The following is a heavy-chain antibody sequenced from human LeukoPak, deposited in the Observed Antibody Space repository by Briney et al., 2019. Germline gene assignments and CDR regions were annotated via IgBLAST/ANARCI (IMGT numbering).Heavy chain of an antibody. CDR1: GGTFSCYA. Sequence: SVKVSCKASGGTFSCYAISWVRQAPGQGLEWMGGIIPIFGTANYAQKFQGRVTITADESTSTAYMELSSLRSEDTAVYYCARDATDCSSTSCYPEDAFDIWGQGTMVTVSS. V-gene: IGHV1-69*01. J-gene: IGHJ3*02. D-gene: IGHD2-2*01. CDR3: ARDATDCSSTSCYPEDAFDI. CDR2: IIPIFGTA.